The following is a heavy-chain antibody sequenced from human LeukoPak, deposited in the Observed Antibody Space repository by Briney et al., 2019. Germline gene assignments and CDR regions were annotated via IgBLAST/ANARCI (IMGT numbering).Heavy chain of an antibody. V-gene: IGHV4-59*08. D-gene: IGHD4-4*01. CDR1: GGSISSYY. J-gene: IGHJ4*02. Sequence: PSETLSLTCTVSGGSISSYYWSWIRQPPGKRLEWIGYIYYSGSTNYNPSLKSRVTISVDTSKNQFSLKLSSVTAADTAVYYCASYTPSRDYFDYWGQGTLVTVSS. CDR3: ASYTPSRDYFDY. CDR2: IYYSGST.